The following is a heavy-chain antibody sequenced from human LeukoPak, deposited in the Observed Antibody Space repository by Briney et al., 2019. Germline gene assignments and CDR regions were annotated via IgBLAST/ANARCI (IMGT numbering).Heavy chain of an antibody. CDR2: ISYDGSNK. CDR1: GFTFSSYA. D-gene: IGHD3-22*01. V-gene: IGHV3-30*04. J-gene: IGHJ6*03. Sequence: GRSLRLSCAASGFTFSSYAMHWVRQAPGKGLEWGAVISYDGSNKYYADSVKGRFTISRDNSKNTLYLQMNSLRAEDTAVYYCARDHPYYYDSSGYRYYYYYYMDVWGKGTTVTASS. CDR3: ARDHPYYYDSSGYRYYYYYYMDV.